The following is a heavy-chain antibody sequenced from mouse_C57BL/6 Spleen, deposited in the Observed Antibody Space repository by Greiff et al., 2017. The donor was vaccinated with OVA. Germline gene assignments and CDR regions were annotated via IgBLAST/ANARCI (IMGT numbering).Heavy chain of an antibody. V-gene: IGHV1-55*01. Sequence: QVQLQQSGAELVKPGASVKMSCKASGYTFTSYWITWVKQRPGQGLEWIGDIYPGSGSTNYNEKFKSKATLTVDTSSSTAYMQLSSLTSEDSAVYYCAREVNYYGSSYSDYWGQGTTLTVSS. CDR1: GYTFTSYW. CDR3: AREVNYYGSSYSDY. J-gene: IGHJ2*01. D-gene: IGHD1-1*01. CDR2: IYPGSGST.